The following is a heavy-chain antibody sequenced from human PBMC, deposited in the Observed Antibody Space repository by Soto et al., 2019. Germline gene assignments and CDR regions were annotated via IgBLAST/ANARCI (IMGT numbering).Heavy chain of an antibody. V-gene: IGHV5-10-1*01. D-gene: IGHD6-13*01. J-gene: IGHJ4*02. CDR2: IDPTDSYT. CDR1: GYTFTSYW. CDR3: ARNSYSSRWDYFDY. Sequence: GESLKISCQGSGYTFTSYWITWVRQMLGKGLEWMGRIDPTDSYTNYSPSFQGHVTISADKSITTAYLQWSSLKASDTAMYYCARNSYSSRWDYFDYWGQGTLVTVSS.